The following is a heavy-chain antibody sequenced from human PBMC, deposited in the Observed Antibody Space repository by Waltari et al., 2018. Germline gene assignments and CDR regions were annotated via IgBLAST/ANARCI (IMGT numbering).Heavy chain of an antibody. V-gene: IGHV4-28*01. D-gene: IGHD3-22*01. CDR2: GST. J-gene: IGHJ4*02. Sequence: GSTYYNPSLKSRVTMSVDTSKNQFSLKLSSVTAVDTAVYYCARMNNGYGYFDYWGQGTLVTVSS. CDR3: ARMNNGYGYFDY.